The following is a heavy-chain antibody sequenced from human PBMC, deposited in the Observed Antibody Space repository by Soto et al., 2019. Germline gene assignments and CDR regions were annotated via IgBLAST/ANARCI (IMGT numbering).Heavy chain of an antibody. CDR3: AKDHRERLYYYDSSGYYSDWYFDL. CDR1: GFTFSSYA. CDR2: ISGSGGST. V-gene: IGHV3-23*01. D-gene: IGHD3-22*01. Sequence: EVQLLESGGGLVQPGGSLRLSCAASGFTFSSYAMSWVRQAPGKGLEWVSAISGSGGSTYYADSVKGRFTISRDNSKNTLYLQMNSLRAEDTAVYDCAKDHRERLYYYDSSGYYSDWYFDLWGRGTLVTVSS. J-gene: IGHJ2*01.